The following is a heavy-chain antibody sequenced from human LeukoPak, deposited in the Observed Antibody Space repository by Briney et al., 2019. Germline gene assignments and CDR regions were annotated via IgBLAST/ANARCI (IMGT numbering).Heavy chain of an antibody. V-gene: IGHV1-69*04. CDR2: IIPILGIA. D-gene: IGHD6-6*01. Sequence: SVKVSCKASGYTFTSYGISWVRQAPGQGLEWMGRIIPILGIANYAQKFQGRVTITADKSTSTAYMELSSLRSEDTAVYYCARDSETSSGLYYYYGMDVWGQGTTVTVSS. J-gene: IGHJ6*02. CDR1: GYTFTSYG. CDR3: ARDSETSSGLYYYYGMDV.